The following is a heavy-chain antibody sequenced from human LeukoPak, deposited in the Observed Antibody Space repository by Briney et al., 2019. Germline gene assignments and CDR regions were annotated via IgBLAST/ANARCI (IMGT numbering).Heavy chain of an antibody. CDR2: ISAYNGNT. J-gene: IGHJ4*02. D-gene: IGHD3-22*01. CDR3: AAGNYYDSSGYYHLGYFDY. V-gene: IGHV1-18*01. Sequence: ASVKVSCKSSGYTXXSYGISWVRXXXGQGXXXXXXISAYNGNTNYAQKLQGRVTMTTDTSTSTAYMELRSLRSDDTAVYYCAAGNYYDSSGYYHLGYFDYWGQGTLVTVSS. CDR1: GYTXXSYG.